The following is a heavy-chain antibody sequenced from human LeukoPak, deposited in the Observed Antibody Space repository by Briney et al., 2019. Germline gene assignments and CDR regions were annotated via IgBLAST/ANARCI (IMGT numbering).Heavy chain of an antibody. V-gene: IGHV4-34*01. D-gene: IGHD3-22*01. CDR1: GGSFSGYY. CDR3: ARGRVPDYDSSGYYYGVYFDY. J-gene: IGHJ4*02. CDR2: INHSGST. Sequence: SETLSLTCAVYGGSFSGYYWSWICQPPGKGLEWIGEINHSGSTNYNPSLKSRVTISVDTSKNQFSLKLSSVTAADTAVYYCARGRVPDYDSSGYYYGVYFDYWGQGTLVTVSS.